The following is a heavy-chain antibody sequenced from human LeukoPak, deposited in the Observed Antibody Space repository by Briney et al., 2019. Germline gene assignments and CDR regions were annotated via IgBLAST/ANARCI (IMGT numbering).Heavy chain of an antibody. Sequence: SETLSLTCTVSGGSISSSSYYWGWIRQPPGKGLEWIGSIYYSGSTYYNPSLKSRVTISVDTSKNQFSLKLSSVTGADTAVYYCARPKLELTNENWFDPWGQGTLVTVSS. D-gene: IGHD1-7*01. V-gene: IGHV4-39*01. CDR2: IYYSGST. CDR3: ARPKLELTNENWFDP. J-gene: IGHJ5*02. CDR1: GGSISSSSYY.